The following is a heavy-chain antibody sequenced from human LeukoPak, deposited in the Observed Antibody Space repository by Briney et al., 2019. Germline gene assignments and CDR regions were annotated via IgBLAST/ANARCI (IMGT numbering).Heavy chain of an antibody. CDR1: GYTFNIFA. CDR3: AKTYTRNYDYGMDV. CDR2: ISGSGRTT. Sequence: GGSLRLSCAASGYTFNIFAMRWVSQAPGKGLERGSVISGSGRTTYYADAVKGRFTISRDNSKNTLYLQMHGLRAEDTAVYYCAKTYTRNYDYGMDVWGQGTSVTVS. J-gene: IGHJ6*02. D-gene: IGHD3-16*01. V-gene: IGHV3-23*01.